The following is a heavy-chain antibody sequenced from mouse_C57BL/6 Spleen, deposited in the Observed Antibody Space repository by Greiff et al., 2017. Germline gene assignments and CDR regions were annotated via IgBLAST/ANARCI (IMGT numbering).Heavy chain of an antibody. Sequence: DVMLVESGGGLVKPGGSLKLSCAASGFTFSDYGMHWVRQAPEKGLEWVAYISSGSSTIYYADTVKGRFTISRDNAKNTLFLQMTSLRSEDTAMYYCARDYYGSSCNYAMDYWGQGTSVTVSS. V-gene: IGHV5-17*01. CDR1: GFTFSDYG. CDR2: ISSGSSTI. J-gene: IGHJ4*01. D-gene: IGHD1-1*01. CDR3: ARDYYGSSCNYAMDY.